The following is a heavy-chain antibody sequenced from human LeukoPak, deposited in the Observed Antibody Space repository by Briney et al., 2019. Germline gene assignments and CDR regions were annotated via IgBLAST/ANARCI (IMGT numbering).Heavy chain of an antibody. CDR2: IYYSGNT. CDR1: GVFISSSNSY. D-gene: IGHD3/OR15-3a*01. Sequence: NTSETLSLTCTVSGVFISSSNSYWGWIRQPPGKGLEWIGSIYYSGNTYYNASLKSQVSISIDTSKNQFSLKLTSVTAADTAVYYCARQTGSGLFILPGGQGTLVTVSS. V-gene: IGHV4-39*01. CDR3: ARQTGSGLFILP. J-gene: IGHJ4*02.